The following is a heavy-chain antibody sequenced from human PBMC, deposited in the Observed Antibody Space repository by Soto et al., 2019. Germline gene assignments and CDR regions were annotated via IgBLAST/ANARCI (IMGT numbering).Heavy chain of an antibody. D-gene: IGHD2-2*01. CDR1: GFTFSSYA. J-gene: IGHJ4*02. CDR2: ISGSGGST. Sequence: PGGSLRLSCAASGFTFSSYAMSWVRQAAGEGLEWVCAISGSGGSTYYADSVKGRFTISRDNSKNTLYLQMNSLRAEATAVYYCPKDLLRYCSSTICLFEDWGQGTLVTLSS. CDR3: PKDLLRYCSSTICLFED. V-gene: IGHV3-23*01.